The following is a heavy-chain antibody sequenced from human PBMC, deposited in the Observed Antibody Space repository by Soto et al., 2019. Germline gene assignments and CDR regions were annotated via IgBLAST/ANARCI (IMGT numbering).Heavy chain of an antibody. V-gene: IGHV4-59*01. CDR3: ARDRYGDYVYFDY. D-gene: IGHD4-17*01. J-gene: IGHJ4*02. CDR2: IYYSGST. Sequence: QVQLQESGPGLVKPSETLSLTCTVSGGSISSYYWSWIRQPPGKGLEWIGYIYYSGSTNYNPSLKSRVTISVDTSKNQCSLKLSSVTAADTAVYYCARDRYGDYVYFDYWGQGTLVTVSS. CDR1: GGSISSYY.